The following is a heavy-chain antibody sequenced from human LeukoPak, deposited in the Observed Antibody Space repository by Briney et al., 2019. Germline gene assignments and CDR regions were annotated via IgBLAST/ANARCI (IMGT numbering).Heavy chain of an antibody. Sequence: SETLSLTCAVYGGSFSGYYWSWIRQPPGKGLEWIGEINHSGSTNYNPSLKSRVTISVDTSKNQFSLKLSSVTAADTAVYYCARAYSSGWGPVDYWGQGTLVTVSS. CDR1: GGSFSGYY. V-gene: IGHV4-34*01. J-gene: IGHJ4*02. CDR3: ARAYSSGWGPVDY. CDR2: INHSGST. D-gene: IGHD6-19*01.